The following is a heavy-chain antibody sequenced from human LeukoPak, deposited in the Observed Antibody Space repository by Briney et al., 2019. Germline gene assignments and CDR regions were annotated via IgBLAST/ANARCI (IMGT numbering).Heavy chain of an antibody. Sequence: GTLSLTCAISGASITNNNWWSWVRQAPGKGLEWVSAISGSGGSTYYADSVKGRFTISRDNSKNTLYLQMNSLRAEDTAVYYCAKDPSKGRDIVVVPAGWFDPWGQGTLVTVSS. CDR3: AKDPSKGRDIVVVPAGWFDP. J-gene: IGHJ5*02. CDR1: GASITNNN. CDR2: ISGSGGST. D-gene: IGHD2-2*01. V-gene: IGHV3-23*01.